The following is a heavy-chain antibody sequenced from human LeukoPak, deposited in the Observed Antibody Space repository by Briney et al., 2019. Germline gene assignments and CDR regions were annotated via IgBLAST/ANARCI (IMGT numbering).Heavy chain of an antibody. D-gene: IGHD6-13*01. V-gene: IGHV4-39*01. CDR2: MYYSGST. Sequence: SETLSLTCSVSGGSISSSSYYWGWIRQPPGKGLVWIGSMYYSGSTYYNPSLKSRVTMSVDTSKKQFSLKLSSVTAADTAVYYCVRVGSSWYHYFDYWGQGTLVTVSS. CDR3: VRVGSSWYHYFDY. CDR1: GGSISSSSYY. J-gene: IGHJ4*02.